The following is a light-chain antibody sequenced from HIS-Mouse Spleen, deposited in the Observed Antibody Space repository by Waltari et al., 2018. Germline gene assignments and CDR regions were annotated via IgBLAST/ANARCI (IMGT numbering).Light chain of an antibody. Sequence: SYELTQPPSVSVSPGQTARITCSGDASPKKYAYWYQQKSGQAPVLVIYEDSKRPSGIPGRFSGSSSGTMATLTISGAQVEDEADYYCYSTDSSGNHRVFGGGTKLTVL. J-gene: IGLJ2*01. V-gene: IGLV3-10*01. CDR1: ASPKKY. CDR3: YSTDSSGNHRV. CDR2: EDS.